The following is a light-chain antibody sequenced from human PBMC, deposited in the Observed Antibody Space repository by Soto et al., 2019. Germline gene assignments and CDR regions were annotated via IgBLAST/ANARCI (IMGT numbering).Light chain of an antibody. Sequence: DIAMTQSPDSLAVSLGERATINCKSSQSVLYRSNNKNYLAWYQQKPGQPPKLLIYWASTRESGVPDRFSGSGSGTDFTLSSSSLHAESVAVYYCQQYYSTPWTFVQGTKVEIK. CDR3: QQYYSTPWT. CDR1: QSVLYRSNNKNY. V-gene: IGKV4-1*01. J-gene: IGKJ1*01. CDR2: WAS.